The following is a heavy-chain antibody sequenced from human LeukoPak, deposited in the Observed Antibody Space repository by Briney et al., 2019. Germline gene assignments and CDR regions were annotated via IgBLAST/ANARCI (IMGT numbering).Heavy chain of an antibody. Sequence: GGSLRLSCAASGFTFSSYWMHWVRQDPGKGLVWVSRINPDGSGTSHADSVKGRFTISRDNSKNTLYLQMNSLRAGDTAVYYCARGSGWYGNYWGQGTLVTVSS. V-gene: IGHV3-74*01. D-gene: IGHD6-19*01. CDR1: GFTFSSYW. J-gene: IGHJ4*02. CDR3: ARGSGWYGNY. CDR2: INPDGSGT.